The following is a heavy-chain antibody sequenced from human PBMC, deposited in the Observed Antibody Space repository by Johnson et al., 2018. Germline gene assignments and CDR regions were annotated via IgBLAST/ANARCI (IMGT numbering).Heavy chain of an antibody. CDR1: GFTFSGSA. V-gene: IGHV3-73*01. CDR3: TREQKVRGVIYYMDV. Sequence: EVQLLETGGGLVQPGGSLKLSCAASGFTFSGSAMHWVRQASGKGLEWVGRIRSKANSYATAYAASVKGRFTISRDDSKNTAYLQMNSLKTEDTGVYYCTREQKVRGVIYYMDVWGKGTTVTVSS. CDR2: IRSKANSYAT. J-gene: IGHJ6*03. D-gene: IGHD3-10*01.